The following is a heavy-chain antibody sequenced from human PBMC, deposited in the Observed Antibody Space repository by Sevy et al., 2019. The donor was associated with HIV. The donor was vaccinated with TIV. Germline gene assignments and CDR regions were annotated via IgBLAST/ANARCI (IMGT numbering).Heavy chain of an antibody. J-gene: IGHJ3*01. CDR3: AKALNPALESMLQVNLRTLKGFDV. V-gene: IGHV3-23*01. Sequence: GGSLRLSCAASGFTFNTHAMNWVRQAPGKGLEWVSTISGPGYNTYYADSVKGRFTISRDNSQNTLHLQMNSLRADDTLVYYCAKALNPALESMLQVNLRTLKGFDVWGQGTMVTVSS. D-gene: IGHD2-8*01. CDR1: GFTFNTHA. CDR2: ISGPGYNT.